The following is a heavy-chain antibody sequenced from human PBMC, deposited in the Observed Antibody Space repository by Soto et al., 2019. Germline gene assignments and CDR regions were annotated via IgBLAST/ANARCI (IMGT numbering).Heavy chain of an antibody. CDR3: AKLRGVALEDFDH. Sequence: QVQLVESGGGVGQPGRSLRLSCAASGFTFNSHALHWVRQAPGKGLEWVATVSSDGRSKFYPDSVKGRFTGSRDNSKNTLYLQINRLRGEDTAVYYCAKLRGVALEDFDHWGQGTLVSVSS. CDR2: VSSDGRSK. D-gene: IGHD1-1*01. CDR1: GFTFNSHA. V-gene: IGHV3-30*18. J-gene: IGHJ4*02.